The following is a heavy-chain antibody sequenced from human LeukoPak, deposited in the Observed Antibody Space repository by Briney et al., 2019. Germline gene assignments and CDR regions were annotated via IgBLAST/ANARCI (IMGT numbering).Heavy chain of an antibody. CDR2: IYYSGST. CDR1: GGSISSSSYY. D-gene: IGHD5-24*01. CDR3: AREGSIQSPGLFDY. J-gene: IGHJ4*02. V-gene: IGHV4-39*07. Sequence: SETLSLTCTVSGGSISSSSYYWGWIRQPPGKGLEWIGSIYYSGSTYYNPSLKSRVTISVDTSKNQFSLKLSSVTAADTAVYYCAREGSIQSPGLFDYWGQGTLVTVSS.